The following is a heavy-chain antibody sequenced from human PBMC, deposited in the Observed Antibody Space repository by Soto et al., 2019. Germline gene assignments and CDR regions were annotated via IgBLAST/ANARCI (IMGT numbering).Heavy chain of an antibody. V-gene: IGHV4-30-4*01. J-gene: IGHJ3*02. CDR1: GCAISDAYSY. CDR2: LSYTGST. Sequence: PSEPLSLTCTVSGCAISDAYSYWPGIRQPPGKGLEWMGYLSYTGSTYYNPSLRNRATISVDESSNLLSLRLSSVTAAYSAVYYCAWGLGGSCFDTWRQGTVVTVS. CDR3: AWGLGGSCFDT. D-gene: IGHD2-21*02.